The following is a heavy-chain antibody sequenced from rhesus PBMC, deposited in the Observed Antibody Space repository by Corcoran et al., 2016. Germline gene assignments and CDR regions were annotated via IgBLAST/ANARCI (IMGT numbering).Heavy chain of an antibody. Sequence: EVQLVETGGGLVQPGGSLNLSCAASGFTFSSYGMSWVRQAPGKGLEWVSAINSGGGDTYDANSVKGRFTISRDNSKNTLSLQMNSLRAEDTAVYYCGKGYNLWTATTNFDFWGQGVLVTVSS. V-gene: IGHV3S5*01. CDR3: GKGYNLWTATTNFDF. J-gene: IGHJ4*01. CDR2: INSGGGDT. CDR1: GFTFSSYG. D-gene: IGHD3-3*01.